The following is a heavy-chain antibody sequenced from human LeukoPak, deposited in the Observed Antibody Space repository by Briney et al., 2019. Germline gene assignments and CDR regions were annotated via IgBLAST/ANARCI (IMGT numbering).Heavy chain of an antibody. CDR2: INPNSGGT. V-gene: IGHV1-2*02. CDR3: ATPEAGTDAFDI. D-gene: IGHD1-1*01. J-gene: IGHJ3*02. CDR1: GYTFTGYY. Sequence: ASVKVSCKASGYTFTGYYMHWVRQAPGQGLEWMGWINPNSGGTNYAQKFQGRVTMTRDTSISTAYMELSRQRSDDTAVYYCATPEAGTDAFDIWGQGTMVTVSS.